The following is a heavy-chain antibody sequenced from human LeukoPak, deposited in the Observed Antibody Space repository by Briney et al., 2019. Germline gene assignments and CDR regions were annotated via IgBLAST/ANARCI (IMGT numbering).Heavy chain of an antibody. J-gene: IGHJ3*02. V-gene: IGHV1-24*01. CDR3: ARGRWGDAFDI. CDR1: GYTLTELS. D-gene: IGHD3-16*01. CDR2: FDPEDGET. Sequence: ASVKVSCKVSGYTLTELSMHWVRQAPGKGLEWMGGFDPEDGETIYAQKFQGRVTITRNTSISTAYMELSSLRSEDTAVYYCARGRWGDAFDIWGQGTMVTVSS.